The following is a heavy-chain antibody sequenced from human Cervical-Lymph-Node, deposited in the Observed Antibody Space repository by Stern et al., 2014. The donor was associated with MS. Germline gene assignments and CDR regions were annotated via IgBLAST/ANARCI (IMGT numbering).Heavy chain of an antibody. J-gene: IGHJ5*02. V-gene: IGHV1-69*01. CDR1: GGTFSKFP. D-gene: IGHD6-13*01. CDR2: IFPVFGTP. CDR3: ALSSETSDRWYSLGYDL. Sequence: MKLVESGAEVTKPGSSVKGSCKASGGTFSKFPRSWVRQAPGQGIEWMGGIFPVFGTPTYAQEFRGRVTITAGVSPSTVYMELSSLRSDDTAVYYCALSSETSDRWYSLGYDLWGQGTLVTVSS.